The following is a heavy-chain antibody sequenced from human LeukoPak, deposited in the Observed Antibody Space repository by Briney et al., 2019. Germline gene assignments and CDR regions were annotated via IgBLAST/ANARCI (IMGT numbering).Heavy chain of an antibody. J-gene: IGHJ5*02. V-gene: IGHV3-30*18. Sequence: GGSLRLSCAASGFTFSSYGMHWVRQAPGKGLEWVAVISYDGSNKYYADSVKGRFTISRDNSKNTLYLQMSSLRAEDTAVYYCAKDGDLTGYYNWFDPWGQGTLVTVSS. CDR2: ISYDGSNK. CDR3: AKDGDLTGYYNWFDP. CDR1: GFTFSSYG. D-gene: IGHD3-9*01.